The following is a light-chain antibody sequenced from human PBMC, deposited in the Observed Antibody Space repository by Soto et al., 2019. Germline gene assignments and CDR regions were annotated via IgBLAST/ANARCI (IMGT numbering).Light chain of an antibody. CDR2: DAS. Sequence: EIVLTQSPATLSLSPGERDTLSCRASQSVSSYLAWYQQKPGQAPRLLIYDASNRATGTPARFSGSGSGTDFTLTISSLEPEDFAVYYCQQRSNWPITFGQGTRLEIK. CDR1: QSVSSY. CDR3: QQRSNWPIT. V-gene: IGKV3-11*01. J-gene: IGKJ5*01.